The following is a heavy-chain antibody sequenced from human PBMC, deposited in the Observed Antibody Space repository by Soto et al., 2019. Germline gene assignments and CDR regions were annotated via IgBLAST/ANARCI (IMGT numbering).Heavy chain of an antibody. Sequence: SETLSLTCAVSGGSFTSNNWWTWVRQSPGQGLEWIGEIYRTGSTNYNPSLKSRVTISLDKSENQFSLKVTSLTAADTAVYYCASRDPGTSVDYWGQGTLVTVSS. J-gene: IGHJ4*02. CDR1: GGSFTSNNW. CDR2: IYRTGST. V-gene: IGHV4-4*02. CDR3: ASRDPGTSVDY. D-gene: IGHD1-7*01.